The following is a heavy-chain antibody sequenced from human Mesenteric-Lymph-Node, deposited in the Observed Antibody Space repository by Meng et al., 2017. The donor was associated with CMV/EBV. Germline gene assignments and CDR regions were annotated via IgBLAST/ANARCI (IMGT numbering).Heavy chain of an antibody. J-gene: IGHJ6*02. CDR2: IIPMFAKT. D-gene: IGHD3-16*01. CDR1: GYTFTSYD. V-gene: IGHV1-69*13. CDR3: ARDNRGSGLLDLYYGMDV. Sequence: SLKVSCKASGYTFTSYDINWVRQAAGQGPERMGAIIPMFAKTKYAQKSQGRVTLTADESTSTAYMEMSSLGVDDTAVYYCARDNRGSGLLDLYYGMDVWGQGTTVTVSS.